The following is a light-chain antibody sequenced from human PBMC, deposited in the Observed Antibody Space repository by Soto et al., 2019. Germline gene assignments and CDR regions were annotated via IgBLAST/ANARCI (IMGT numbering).Light chain of an antibody. CDR3: QVWDSSSDHVI. CDR1: NIGSKS. Sequence: SYELTQPPSVSVAPGQTARITCGGTNIGSKSVHWYQQKPGQAPVLVVYDDSDRPSGIPERLSGANSGNTATLTISRVEAGDEADYYCQVWDSSSDHVIFGGGTKLTVL. CDR2: DDS. V-gene: IGLV3-21*02. J-gene: IGLJ2*01.